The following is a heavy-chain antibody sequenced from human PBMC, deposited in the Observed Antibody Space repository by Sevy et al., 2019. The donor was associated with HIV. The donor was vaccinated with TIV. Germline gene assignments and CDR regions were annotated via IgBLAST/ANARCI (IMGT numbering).Heavy chain of an antibody. CDR2: ISDDSRYI. CDR1: GFNFRTYS. D-gene: IGHD3-3*01. V-gene: IGHV3-21*03. CDR3: ARDFTIFGVVSGIDY. J-gene: IGHJ4*02. Sequence: GGSLRLSCAASGFNFRTYSMNWVRQAPGKGLEWLSSISDDSRYIYCSDSVKGRFTISRANGKNLLFLQMNNLGVEDTDICYCARDFTIFGVVSGIDYWGQGNLVTVSS.